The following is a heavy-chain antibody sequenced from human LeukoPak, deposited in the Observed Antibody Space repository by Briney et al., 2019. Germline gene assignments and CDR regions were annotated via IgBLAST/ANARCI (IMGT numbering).Heavy chain of an antibody. CDR3: ARGGPVGNSFDY. D-gene: IGHD4-23*01. CDR1: GGTFSSYA. CDR2: IIPIFGTA. Sequence: ASVKVSCKASGGTFSSYAISWVRQSPGQGLEWMGGIIPIFGTANYAQKFQGRVTITADESTSTAYMELSSLRSEDTAVYYCARGGPVGNSFDYWGQGTLVTVSS. V-gene: IGHV1-69*13. J-gene: IGHJ4*02.